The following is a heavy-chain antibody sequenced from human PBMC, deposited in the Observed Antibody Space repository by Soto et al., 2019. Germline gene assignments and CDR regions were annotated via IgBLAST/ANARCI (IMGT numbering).Heavy chain of an antibody. D-gene: IGHD3-10*01. J-gene: IGHJ4*02. CDR1: GGSVTSGGYS. Sequence: LSLTCAVSGGSVTSGGYSWSLIRQPPGKGLEWIGYIYHSGSTYYNPSLKSRVTISVDRSKNQFSLKLSSVTAADTAVYYCAYGPASYCDYWGQATLVTVSS. V-gene: IGHV4-30-2*01. CDR3: AYGPASYCDY. CDR2: IYHSGST.